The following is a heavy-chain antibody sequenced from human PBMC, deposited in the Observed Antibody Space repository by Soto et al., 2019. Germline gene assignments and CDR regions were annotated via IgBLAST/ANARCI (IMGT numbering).Heavy chain of an antibody. CDR2: IYWDDDK. J-gene: IGHJ4*02. CDR3: AHYRIGEYDY. D-gene: IGHD1-26*01. Sequence: QITLKESGPTLVKPTQTLTLTCTFSGFSLTTSGMGVGWIRQPPGKALEWLAHIYWDDDKRYSPSLKSSLTITKDTPKNQQVLTMTNMALVNTSTYCCAHYRIGEYDYWGQGTLVTVSS. CDR1: GFSLTTSGMG. V-gene: IGHV2-5*02.